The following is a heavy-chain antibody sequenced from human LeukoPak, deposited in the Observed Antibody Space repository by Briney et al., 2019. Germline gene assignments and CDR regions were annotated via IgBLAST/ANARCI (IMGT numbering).Heavy chain of an antibody. CDR1: GGTFSSYA. D-gene: IGHD2-21*02. V-gene: IGHV1-69*05. CDR3: ARGRAYCGGDCYLD. CDR2: IIPIFGTA. Sequence: SVKVSCKASGGTFSSYAISWVRQAPGQGLECMGGIIPIFGTANYAQKFQGRGTITTDESTSTADMELSSLRSEDTAVYYCARGRAYCGGDCYLDWGQGTLVTVSS. J-gene: IGHJ4*02.